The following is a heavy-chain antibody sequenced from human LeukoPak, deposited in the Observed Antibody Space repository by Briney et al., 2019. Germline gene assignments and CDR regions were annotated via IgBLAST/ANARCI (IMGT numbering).Heavy chain of an antibody. CDR1: GFSISNGYY. CDR2: IYHSGST. J-gene: IGHJ5*02. Sequence: PSETLSLTCTVSGFSISNGYYWGWIRQPPGKGLGWIGTIYHSGSTYYNPSLKSRVTISVGTSKNQFSLKLSSVTAADTAVYYCARVPNLFGSGKGWFDPWGQGTLVTVSS. D-gene: IGHD3-10*01. CDR3: ARVPNLFGSGKGWFDP. V-gene: IGHV4-38-2*02.